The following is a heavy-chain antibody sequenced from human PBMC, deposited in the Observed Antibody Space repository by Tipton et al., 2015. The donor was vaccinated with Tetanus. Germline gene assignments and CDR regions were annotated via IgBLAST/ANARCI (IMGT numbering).Heavy chain of an antibody. CDR1: AITFSTYA. CDR3: TTSGIVGSGSRVDY. V-gene: IGHV3-15*01. D-gene: IGHD1-26*01. J-gene: IGHJ4*02. Sequence: CADSAITFSTYAMSWVRQAPGKGLEWVGRIKNKADGGTTDYSARVKDRFSISRDDSKDTLFLQMNSLKTEDTAVYYCTTSGIVGSGSRVDYWGRGTLVTVSS. CDR2: IKNKADGGTT.